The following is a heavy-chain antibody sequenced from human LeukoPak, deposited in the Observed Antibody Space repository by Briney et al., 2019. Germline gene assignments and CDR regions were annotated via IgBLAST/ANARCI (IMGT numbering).Heavy chain of an antibody. CDR1: GGSISSYY. J-gene: IGHJ6*02. CDR3: ARGRVGAHYYYYDMDV. D-gene: IGHD1-26*01. V-gene: IGHV4-59*05. Sequence: SETLSLTCTVSGGSISSYYWSWIRQPPGKGLEWIGSIYYSGSTYYNPSLKSRVTISVDTSKNQFSLKLSSVTAADTAVYYCARGRVGAHYYYYDMDVWGQGTTVTVSS. CDR2: IYYSGST.